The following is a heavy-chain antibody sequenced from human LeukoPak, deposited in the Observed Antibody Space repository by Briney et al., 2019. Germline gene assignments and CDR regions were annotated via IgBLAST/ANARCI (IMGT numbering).Heavy chain of an antibody. V-gene: IGHV3-7*01. CDR1: GFTFSSYW. D-gene: IGHD1/OR15-1a*01. J-gene: IGHJ4*02. CDR2: IRQDGSVR. CDR3: LVTTRSRGFDY. Sequence: GGSLRLSCAASGFTFSSYWMSWVRQPPGKGLEWVANIRQDGSVRNYVDSVKGRFTISRDNPKNSVYLQMSSLRAEDTAVYYCLVTTRSRGFDYWGQGTLVTVSS.